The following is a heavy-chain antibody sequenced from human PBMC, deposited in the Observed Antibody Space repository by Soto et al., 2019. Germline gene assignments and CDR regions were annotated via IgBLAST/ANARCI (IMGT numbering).Heavy chain of an antibody. CDR3: ARDPNDFWSGYYLWNARDWFDP. CDR1: GGTFSSYT. J-gene: IGHJ5*02. V-gene: IGHV1-69*08. CDR2: IIPILGIA. D-gene: IGHD3-3*01. Sequence: QVQLVQSGAEVKKPGSSVKVSCKASGGTFSSYTISWVRQAPGQGLEWMGRIIPILGIANYAQKFQGRVTITADKSTSTAYMELSSLRSEDTAVYYCARDPNDFWSGYYLWNARDWFDPWGQGTLVTVSS.